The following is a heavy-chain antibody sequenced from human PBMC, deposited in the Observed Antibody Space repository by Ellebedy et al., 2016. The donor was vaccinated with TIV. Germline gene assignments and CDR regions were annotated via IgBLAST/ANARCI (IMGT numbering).Heavy chain of an antibody. CDR2: IGNKPNTFTT. V-gene: IGHV3-72*01. Sequence: GESLKISCVASGLTFSDHYMDWVRQAPGKGLEWLCRIGNKPNTFTTQYAASVKGRFTISRDDSKNSLYLQMNTLKTEDTAIYYCARIGYSAAEFDFWGQGTLVTVSS. J-gene: IGHJ4*02. D-gene: IGHD1-26*01. CDR1: GLTFSDHY. CDR3: ARIGYSAAEFDF.